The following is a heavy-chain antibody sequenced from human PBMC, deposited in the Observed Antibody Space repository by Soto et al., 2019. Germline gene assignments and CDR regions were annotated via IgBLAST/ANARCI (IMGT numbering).Heavy chain of an antibody. D-gene: IGHD3-3*01. CDR2: IKSKTDGGTT. CDR1: GFTFSNAW. Sequence: GSLRLSCAASGFTFSNAWMSWVRQAPGKGLEWVGRIKSKTDGGTTDYAAPVKGRFTISRDDSKNTLYLQMNSLKTEDTAVYYCTTEGRFWSGYFFYYGMDVWGQGTTVTVSS. CDR3: TTEGRFWSGYFFYYGMDV. J-gene: IGHJ6*02. V-gene: IGHV3-15*01.